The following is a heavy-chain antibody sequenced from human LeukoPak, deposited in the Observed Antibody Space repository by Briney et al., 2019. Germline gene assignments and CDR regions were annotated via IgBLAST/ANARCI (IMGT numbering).Heavy chain of an antibody. D-gene: IGHD3-9*01. CDR3: VIVRGYFDSSGSDY. J-gene: IGHJ4*02. Sequence: GGSLRLSCSASGFTFSSYTIHWVRQAPGKGLEFVSAINNNGGNTYYADSVKGRFTISRDNSKNTVYLQMSSLRAEDTAVYYCVIVRGYFDSSGSDYWGQGTLVTVSS. CDR1: GFTFSSYT. CDR2: INNNGGNT. V-gene: IGHV3-64D*06.